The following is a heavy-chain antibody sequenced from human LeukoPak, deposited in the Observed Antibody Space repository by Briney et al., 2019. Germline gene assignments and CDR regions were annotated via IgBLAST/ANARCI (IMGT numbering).Heavy chain of an antibody. V-gene: IGHV3-23*01. CDR2: ISGSGGNT. J-gene: IGHJ4*02. D-gene: IGHD6-6*01. CDR1: GFTFSNYG. CDR3: ARDGVLGIAARSWFDF. Sequence: GGSLRLSCAASGFTFSNYGMSWVRQAPGKGLEWVSTISGSGGNTYDADSVKGRFTISRDNSKNTLYLQMNSLRAEDTAVYYCARDGVLGIAARSWFDFWGQGTLVTVSS.